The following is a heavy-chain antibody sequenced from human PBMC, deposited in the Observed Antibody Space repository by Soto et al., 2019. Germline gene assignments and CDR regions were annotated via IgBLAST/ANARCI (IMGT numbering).Heavy chain of an antibody. D-gene: IGHD2-21*02. CDR1: GYNFNQYY. CDR2: INLRGGTT. J-gene: IGHJ4*02. CDR3: ARVPVVSDVPGLDY. V-gene: IGHV1-46*02. Sequence: QVQLVQSGAEVRKPGASVRLSCETSGYNFNQYYIHWVRQAPGQGLEWMGIINLRGGTTEYAHKFRGRVTVTCDTATSTAYMQLSSLRPADTAVYCCARVPVVSDVPGLDYWGQGTLVTVSS.